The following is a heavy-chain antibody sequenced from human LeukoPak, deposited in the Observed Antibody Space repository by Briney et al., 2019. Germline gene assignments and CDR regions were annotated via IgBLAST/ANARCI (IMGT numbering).Heavy chain of an antibody. V-gene: IGHV4-34*01. CDR2: INHSGST. Sequence: SETLSLTCGVYGGSFSGYYWSWIRQPPGKGLEWIGEINHSGSTNYNPSLRSRVTISVDTSKNQFSLKLSSVTAADTAVYYCARGNYDYVWGNYRPGGSSWFDPWGQGTLVTVSS. CDR3: ARGNYDYVWGNYRPGGSSWFDP. J-gene: IGHJ5*02. D-gene: IGHD3-16*02. CDR1: GGSFSGYY.